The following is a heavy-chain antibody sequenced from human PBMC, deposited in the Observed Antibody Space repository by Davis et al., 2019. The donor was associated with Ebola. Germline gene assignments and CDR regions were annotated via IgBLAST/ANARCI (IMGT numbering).Heavy chain of an antibody. CDR3: ARGPKGVVTARDYYYGMDV. CDR2: INSDGSST. Sequence: GESLKISCAASGFTFSSYWMHWVRQAPGKGLVWVSRINSDGSSTSYADSVKGRFTISRDNAKNSLYLQMNSLRAEDTAVYYCARGPKGVVTARDYYYGMDVWGQGTTVTVSS. J-gene: IGHJ6*02. CDR1: GFTFSSYW. V-gene: IGHV3-74*01. D-gene: IGHD3-3*01.